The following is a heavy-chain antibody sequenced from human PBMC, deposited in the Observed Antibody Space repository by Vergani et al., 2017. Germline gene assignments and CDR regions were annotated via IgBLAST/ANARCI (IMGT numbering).Heavy chain of an antibody. CDR1: GFTFSSSS. J-gene: IGHJ4*02. V-gene: IGHV3-21*01. CDR2: ISSSSSYI. Sequence: EVQLVESGGGLVKPGGSLRLSCAASGFTFSSSSMNWVRQAPGKGLEWVSSISSSSSYIYYADSVKGRFTISRDNAKNSLYLQMNSLRAEDTAVYYCSLGCSGGYGGLWGQGTLVTVSS. D-gene: IGHD6-19*01. CDR3: SLGCSGGYGGL.